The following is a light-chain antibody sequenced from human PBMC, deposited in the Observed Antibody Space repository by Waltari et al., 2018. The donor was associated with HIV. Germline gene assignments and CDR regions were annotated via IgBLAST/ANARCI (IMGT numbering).Light chain of an antibody. J-gene: IGLJ3*02. CDR2: EVS. V-gene: IGLV2-23*02. Sequence: QSALTQPASVSGSPGQSITISCTGTSSDIGSYNLVSWYQQHPDKAPKLMIYEVSKRPSGVSNRFSGSKSGNTASLTISGLQSEDEVDYYCCSYAGSSTYWVFGGGTKVTVL. CDR3: CSYAGSSTYWV. CDR1: SSDIGSYNL.